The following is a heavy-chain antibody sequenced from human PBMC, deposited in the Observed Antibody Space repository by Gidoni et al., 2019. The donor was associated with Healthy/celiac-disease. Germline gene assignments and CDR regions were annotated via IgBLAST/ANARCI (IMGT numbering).Heavy chain of an antibody. CDR1: GFTFGAYA. V-gene: IGHV3-49*03. D-gene: IGHD5-18*01. CDR3: TRERAAMVTLYFDY. CDR2: IRSKAYGGTT. J-gene: IGHJ4*02. Sequence: EVQLVESGGGLVQPGRSLRLSCTASGFTFGAYAMSWFRQAPGKGLEWVGFIRSKAYGGTTEYAASVKGRFTISRDDSKSIAYLQMNSLKTEDTAVYYCTRERAAMVTLYFDYWGQGTLVTVSS.